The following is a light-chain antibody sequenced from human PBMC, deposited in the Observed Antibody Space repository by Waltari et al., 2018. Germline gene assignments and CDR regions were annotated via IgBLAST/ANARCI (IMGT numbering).Light chain of an antibody. CDR1: KSVLYSSNNKNY. V-gene: IGKV4-1*01. CDR2: WAS. Sequence: DIVMTQYPDSLAVSLGERASIDCTSSKSVLYSSNNKNYLAWYQQKPGQPPKLLIDWASTRESGVPDRFSGSGSGTDFTLTISSLQAEDVAVYYCQQYYSTPPTFGQGTKLEIK. J-gene: IGKJ2*01. CDR3: QQYYSTPPT.